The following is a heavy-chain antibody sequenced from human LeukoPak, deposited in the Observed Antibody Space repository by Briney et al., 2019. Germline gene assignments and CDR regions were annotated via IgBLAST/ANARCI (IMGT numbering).Heavy chain of an antibody. Sequence: GGSLRLSCAASGFTFSTYAMAWVRQAPGKGPEWVSGISGSGVHTYYPDSVKGRVTISRDNSKNTLFLHMNSLRAEDSAVYYCVCRFADYWGQGTLVTVSS. CDR2: ISGSGVHT. V-gene: IGHV3-23*01. CDR3: VCRFADY. J-gene: IGHJ4*02. D-gene: IGHD3-3*01. CDR1: GFTFSTYA.